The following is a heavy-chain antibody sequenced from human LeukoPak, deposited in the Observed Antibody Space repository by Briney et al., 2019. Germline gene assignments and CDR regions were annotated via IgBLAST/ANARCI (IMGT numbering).Heavy chain of an antibody. CDR3: ARHDNGPTGNFDY. CDR1: GGSIRSTTYY. CDR2: ISDRGRT. Sequence: SETLSLTCTVSGGSIRSTTYYWGWIRQPPGKGLEWIGDISDRGRTYNNPSLKSRVTISVDTSRNQFSLKLSSVSAADTAVYYCARHDNGPTGNFDYWGQGTLVTVSS. J-gene: IGHJ4*02. V-gene: IGHV4-39*01. D-gene: IGHD1-1*01.